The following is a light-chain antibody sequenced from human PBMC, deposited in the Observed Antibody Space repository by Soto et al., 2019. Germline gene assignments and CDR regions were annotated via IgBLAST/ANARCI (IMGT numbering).Light chain of an antibody. Sequence: EIVLAQSPCTLSLSPGERATLSCRASQSVSSSLAWYQQKTGQAPRLLISGASSRATGIPDRFSGSGSGTDFTLTISRLEPEDFAVYYCHQYGSSQTFGQGTKVDIK. CDR1: QSVSSS. V-gene: IGKV3-20*01. CDR3: HQYGSSQT. J-gene: IGKJ1*01. CDR2: GAS.